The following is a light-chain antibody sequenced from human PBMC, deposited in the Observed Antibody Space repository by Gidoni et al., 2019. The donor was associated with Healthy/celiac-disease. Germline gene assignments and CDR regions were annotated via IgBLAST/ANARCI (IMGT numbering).Light chain of an antibody. Sequence: DIQISPCPSTLSASVGDRVTITCRASQSISSWLAWYQQKPGKAPKLLIYDASSLESGVPSRFSGSGSGTEFTLTISSLQPDDFATYYCQQYNSYSYTFGQGTKLEIK. CDR1: QSISSW. CDR2: DAS. V-gene: IGKV1-5*01. CDR3: QQYNSYSYT. J-gene: IGKJ2*01.